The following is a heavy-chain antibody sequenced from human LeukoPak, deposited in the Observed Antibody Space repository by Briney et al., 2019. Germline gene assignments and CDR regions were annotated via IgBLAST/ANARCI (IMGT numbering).Heavy chain of an antibody. CDR1: GYTFTSYD. V-gene: IGHV1-8*01. D-gene: IGHD3-3*01. J-gene: IGHJ6*02. CDR3: ARAVQDYDFWSGYPYYYYGMDV. Sequence: ASVKVPCKASGYTFTSYDINWVRQATGQGLEWMGWMNPNSGNTGYAQRFQGRVTMTRNTPISTAYMELSSLRSEDTAVYYCARAVQDYDFWSGYPYYYYGMDVWGQGTTVTVSS. CDR2: MNPNSGNT.